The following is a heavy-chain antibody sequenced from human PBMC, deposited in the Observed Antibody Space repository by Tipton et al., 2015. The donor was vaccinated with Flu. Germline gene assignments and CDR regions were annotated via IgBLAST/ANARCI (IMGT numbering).Heavy chain of an antibody. V-gene: IGHV4-4*07. Sequence: TLSLTCTVSGGSIRNYYWSWLRQPAGKGLEWIGRISHSGSTNHNVSLNGRVIMSVDPSKGQLSLRLSSATAADTAKYYRARDLRGYSGYTGGDAFDVWGQGTVVTVSS. CDR1: GGSIRNYY. J-gene: IGHJ3*01. CDR3: ARDLRGYSGYTGGDAFDV. CDR2: ISHSGST. D-gene: IGHD5-12*01.